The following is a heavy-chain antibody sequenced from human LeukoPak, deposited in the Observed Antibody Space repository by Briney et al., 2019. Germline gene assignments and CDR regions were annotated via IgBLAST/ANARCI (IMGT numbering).Heavy chain of an antibody. J-gene: IGHJ4*02. Sequence: PSETLSLTCAVSGGSISSGGYSWSWIRQPPGKGLEWIGYIYHSGSTYYNPSLKSRVTISVDRSKNQFSLKLSSVTAADTAVYYCARVRRDYYDSSGYYYVATPFDYWGQGTLVTASS. D-gene: IGHD3-22*01. V-gene: IGHV4-30-2*01. CDR2: IYHSGST. CDR3: ARVRRDYYDSSGYYYVATPFDY. CDR1: GGSISSGGYS.